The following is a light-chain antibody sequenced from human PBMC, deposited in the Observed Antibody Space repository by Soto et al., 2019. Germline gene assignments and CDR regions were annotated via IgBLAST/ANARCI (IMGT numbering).Light chain of an antibody. CDR2: GAS. CDR3: QQHNNWAGT. CDR1: QSVSSN. Sequence: VIRPCRPSRIASARKRAVLSKSASQSVSSNLAWYQQKPGQAPRLLIYGASTRATGIPARLRGSGSGTVGTPTDSILQSEEFALYYCQQHNNWAGTFGLGTKVDIK. V-gene: IGKV3-15*01. J-gene: IGKJ1*01.